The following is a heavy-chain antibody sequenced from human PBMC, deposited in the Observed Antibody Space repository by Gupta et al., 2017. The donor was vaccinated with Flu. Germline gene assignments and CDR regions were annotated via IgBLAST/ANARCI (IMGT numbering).Heavy chain of an antibody. V-gene: IGHV3-48*02. CDR2: IGSGVNV. CDR1: GFIFSASH. J-gene: IGHJ4*02. CDR3: VKDHDWAFTD. D-gene: IGHD3-3*02. Sequence: EVYLVESGGHLVQPGGSLRLSCAASGFIFSASHMNWVRQAPGKGLEWVAYIGSGVNVDHADSVKGRFTISRDNAKNSLYLEMNRLRDEDTALYYCVKDHDWAFTDWGQGTLVTVSS.